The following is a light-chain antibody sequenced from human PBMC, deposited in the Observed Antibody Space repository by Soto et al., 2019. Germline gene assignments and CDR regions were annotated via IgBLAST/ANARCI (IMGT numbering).Light chain of an antibody. CDR2: DAS. CDR3: QQYNSYPMYT. Sequence: TQMTQSPSTLSASVGDRVTITCRASQSVSSWLAWYQQKPGKAPKLLIYDASSLESGVPSRFSGSGSGTEFTLTISSLQPDDFATYYCQQYNSYPMYTFGQGTKLEIK. V-gene: IGKV1-5*01. J-gene: IGKJ2*01. CDR1: QSVSSW.